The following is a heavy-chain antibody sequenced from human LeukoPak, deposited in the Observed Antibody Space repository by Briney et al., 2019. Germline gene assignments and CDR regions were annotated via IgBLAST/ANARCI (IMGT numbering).Heavy chain of an antibody. D-gene: IGHD3-10*01. Sequence: GGSLRLSCAASGFTFSKYWMSWVRQAPGKGLEWVANIKQEGSEKYYVDSVKGRFTIPRDNAKNSLYLQMNSLRADDTAVYYCARSNSYSGSGSYYGIFDYWGQGTLVTVSS. V-gene: IGHV3-7*01. CDR2: IKQEGSEK. CDR3: ARSNSYSGSGSYYGIFDY. CDR1: GFTFSKYW. J-gene: IGHJ4*02.